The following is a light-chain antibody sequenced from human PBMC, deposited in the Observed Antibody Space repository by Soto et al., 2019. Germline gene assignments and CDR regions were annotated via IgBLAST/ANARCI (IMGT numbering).Light chain of an antibody. V-gene: IGLV2-14*01. CDR1: SSDVGGYNY. CDR3: NSYRSSSTRYV. Sequence: QSVLTQPASVYGSPGQSITISCTGTSSDVGGYNYVSWYQQHPGKAPKLMISDVTNRPSGVSDRFSGSKSGNTASLTISGLQAEDEADYYCNSYRSSSTRYVFGTGTKVTVL. CDR2: DVT. J-gene: IGLJ1*01.